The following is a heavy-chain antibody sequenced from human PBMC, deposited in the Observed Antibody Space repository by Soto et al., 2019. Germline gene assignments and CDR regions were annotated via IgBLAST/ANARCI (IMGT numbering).Heavy chain of an antibody. CDR3: ARRPSGRYGQVDF. V-gene: IGHV4-59*08. CDR1: GDSISSHY. Sequence: QVQLQESGPGLVKPSETLSLTCTVSGDSISSHYWNWIRQPPGKGLEWIGYIYYSGSTNYNPSVNPSLKSRVTISLDTSKNQFSLKLSSVTAADTAVYFCARRPSGRYGQVDFWGQGTLVTVSS. CDR2: IYYSGST. J-gene: IGHJ4*02. D-gene: IGHD1-26*01.